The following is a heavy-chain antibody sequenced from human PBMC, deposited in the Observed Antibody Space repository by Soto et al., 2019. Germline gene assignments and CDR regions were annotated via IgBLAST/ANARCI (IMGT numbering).Heavy chain of an antibody. CDR3: AGGSSKSWFDP. CDR2: IYYSGST. D-gene: IGHD6-6*01. J-gene: IGHJ5*02. V-gene: IGHV4-31*03. CDR1: GGSIRIDGYC. Sequence: KPSETLSVTCTFSGGSIRIDGYCWSWIRQHPGKGLEWIGYIYYSGSTYYNPSLKSRVSISADTSNNQFSLKLTSVTAADTAVYYCAGGSSKSWFDPWGQGTLVTVSS.